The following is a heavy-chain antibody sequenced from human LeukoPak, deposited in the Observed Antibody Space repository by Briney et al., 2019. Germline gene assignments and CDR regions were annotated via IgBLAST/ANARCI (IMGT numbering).Heavy chain of an antibody. CDR2: INHSGST. V-gene: IGHV4-34*01. CDR1: GGSFSGYY. J-gene: IGHJ5*02. CDR3: AREEGDCSSTSCSNWFDP. Sequence: SETLSLTCAVYGGSFSGYYWSWIRQPPGKGLEWIGEINHSGSTNYNPSLKSRVTISVDTSKNQFSLKLSSVTAADTAVYYCAREEGDCSSTSCSNWFDPWGQGTLVTVSS. D-gene: IGHD2-2*01.